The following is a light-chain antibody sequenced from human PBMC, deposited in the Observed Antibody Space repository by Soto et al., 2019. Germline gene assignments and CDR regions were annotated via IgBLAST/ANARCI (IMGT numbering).Light chain of an antibody. CDR2: AAS. V-gene: IGKV3-15*01. CDR3: QQYYRGPVT. Sequence: IVVTQSPATLSVSPGERVTFSCKASLFIANHLAWYQHKPGQSPRPLIHAASTGHPAVPARFSGSWSGAEVTLTIDSLQSDDSHIYYCQQYYRGPVTFGGGTKVDI. J-gene: IGKJ4*01. CDR1: LFIANH.